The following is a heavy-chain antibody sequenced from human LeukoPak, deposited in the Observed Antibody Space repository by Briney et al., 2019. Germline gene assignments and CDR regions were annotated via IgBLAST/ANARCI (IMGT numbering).Heavy chain of an antibody. CDR2: ISGSSTYI. CDR3: ARDGAVAGHRALDY. D-gene: IGHD6-19*01. V-gene: IGHV3-21*01. Sequence: GGSPRLSCAASGFTFSSYTMNWVRQAPGKGLEWVSSISGSSTYIYYTDSLKGRFTIFRDNARNSLYLQMNTLRAEDTGVYFCARDGAVAGHRALDYWGQGTLVTVSS. J-gene: IGHJ4*02. CDR1: GFTFSSYT.